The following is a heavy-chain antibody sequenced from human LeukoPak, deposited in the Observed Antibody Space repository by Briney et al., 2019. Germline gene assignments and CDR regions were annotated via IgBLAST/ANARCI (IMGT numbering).Heavy chain of an antibody. D-gene: IGHD4-17*01. J-gene: IGHJ4*02. V-gene: IGHV3-48*04. Sequence: GGSLRLSCAASGFTFSSYSMNWVRQAPGKGLEWVSYISSSGSTIYYADSVKGRFTISRDNAKNSLYLQMNSLRAEDTAVYYCARGYYGDCLDYWGQGTLVTVSS. CDR3: ARGYYGDCLDY. CDR2: ISSSGSTI. CDR1: GFTFSSYS.